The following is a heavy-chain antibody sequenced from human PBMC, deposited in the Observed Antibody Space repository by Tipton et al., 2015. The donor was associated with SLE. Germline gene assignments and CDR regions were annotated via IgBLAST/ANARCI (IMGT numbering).Heavy chain of an antibody. CDR2: IYYSGST. V-gene: IGHV4-61*01. Sequence: TLSLTCTVSGGSVSGGSYYWSWIRQPPGKGLEWIGYIYYSGSTNYNPSLKSRVTISVDTSKNQFSLKLSSVTAADTAVYYCARVVRRGYCSGGSCYDWFDPWGQGTLVTVSS. D-gene: IGHD2-15*01. CDR1: GGSVSGGSYY. J-gene: IGHJ5*02. CDR3: ARVVRRGYCSGGSCYDWFDP.